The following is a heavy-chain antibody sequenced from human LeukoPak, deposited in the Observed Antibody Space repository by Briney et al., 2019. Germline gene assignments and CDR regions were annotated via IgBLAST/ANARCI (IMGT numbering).Heavy chain of an antibody. CDR1: GLILSSNS. CDR2: ISSSSSTI. J-gene: IGHJ3*02. CDR3: ARSSPFDI. Sequence: PGGSLRLSCAASGLILSSNSMNWVRQAPGKGLEWVSYISSSSSTIYYADSVKGRFTISRDNAKNSLYLQMNSLRDEDTAVYYCARSSPFDIWGQGTMVTVSS. V-gene: IGHV3-48*02.